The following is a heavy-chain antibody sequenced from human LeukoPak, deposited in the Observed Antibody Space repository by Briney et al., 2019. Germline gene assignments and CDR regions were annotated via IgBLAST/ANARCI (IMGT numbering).Heavy chain of an antibody. CDR2: ISGSGGST. V-gene: IGHV3-23*01. CDR1: GFTLSSYA. Sequence: GGSLRLSCAASGFTLSSYAMNWVRQAPGKGLEWVSAISGSGGSTYYADSVKGRFTISRDNSKNTLYLQMNSLRAEDTAVYYCAKDSEYCSSTSCYAGDYWGQGTLVTVFS. D-gene: IGHD2-2*01. J-gene: IGHJ4*02. CDR3: AKDSEYCSSTSCYAGDY.